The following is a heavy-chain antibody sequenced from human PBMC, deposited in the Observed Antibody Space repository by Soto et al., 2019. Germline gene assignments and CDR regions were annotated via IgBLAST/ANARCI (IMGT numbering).Heavy chain of an antibody. CDR1: GDSVSSNSAA. CDR2: TYYRSKWYN. CDR3: ARSYYDFWSGHYYYYGMDV. Sequence: LSQTLSLTCAISGDSVSSNSAAWNWIRQSPSRGLEWLGRTYYRSKWYNDYAVSVKSRITINPDTSKNQFSLQLNSVTPEDTAVYYCARSYYDFWSGHYYYYGMDVWGQGTTVTVSS. V-gene: IGHV6-1*01. J-gene: IGHJ6*02. D-gene: IGHD3-3*01.